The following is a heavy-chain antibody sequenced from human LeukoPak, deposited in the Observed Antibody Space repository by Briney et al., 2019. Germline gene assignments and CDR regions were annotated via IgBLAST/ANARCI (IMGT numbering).Heavy chain of an antibody. J-gene: IGHJ3*02. CDR2: INPNSGGT. Sequence: GASVKVSCKASGYTFTGYYMHWVRQAPGQGLEWMGWINPNSGGTNYAQKFQGRVTMTRDTSISTAYMELSRLRSDDTAVYYCARDLLRRDIVVVTAIPDSAFDIWGQGTMVTVSS. CDR1: GYTFTGYY. CDR3: ARDLLRRDIVVVTAIPDSAFDI. D-gene: IGHD2-21*02. V-gene: IGHV1-2*02.